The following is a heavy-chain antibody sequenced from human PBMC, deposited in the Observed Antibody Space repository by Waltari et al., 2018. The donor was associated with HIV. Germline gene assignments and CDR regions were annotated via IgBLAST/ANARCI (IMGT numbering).Heavy chain of an antibody. D-gene: IGHD3-16*01. CDR1: GYTFETYA. CDR2: INTSSGQA. CDR3: ARGRSSRWFRPWGGFDT. V-gene: IGHV7-4-1*01. J-gene: IGHJ3*02. Sequence: QVRLMQSQSEVKKPGTSLRISCQASGYTFETYAMIWLRQGPVQGLEWLGCINTSSGQATILQSLFSRLDIFLNSSLSITVWEISDLSLEDSATYFCARGRSSRWFRPWGGFDTWGQGT.